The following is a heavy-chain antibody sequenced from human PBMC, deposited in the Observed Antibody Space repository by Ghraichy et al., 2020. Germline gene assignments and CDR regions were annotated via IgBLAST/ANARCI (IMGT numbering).Heavy chain of an antibody. J-gene: IGHJ4*02. CDR1: GFSLTNARLG. Sequence: SGPTLVKPTETLTLTCSVSGFSLTNARLGVSWIRQPPGKPLEWLAHIFSNDDKSYSTSLKSRLTISKDTSKSQVVLTLTNMDPVDTGTYYCARMRGSSWNRPTPPDSWAQGTLVTVSS. CDR2: IFSNDDK. D-gene: IGHD6-13*01. CDR3: ARMRGSSWNRPTPPDS. V-gene: IGHV2-26*01.